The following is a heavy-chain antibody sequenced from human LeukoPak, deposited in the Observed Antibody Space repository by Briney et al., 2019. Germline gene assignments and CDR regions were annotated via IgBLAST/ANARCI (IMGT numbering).Heavy chain of an antibody. CDR1: GFTFSSYW. Sequence: GGSLRLSCAVSGFTFSSYWMNWVRQAPGKGLEWVASIKQDGGEKSYVDSVKGRFTISRDNAKNSLYLQMNSLRAEDTAVYYCARDGTAAGLYFDLWGQGTLVTVSS. V-gene: IGHV3-7*01. CDR3: ARDGTAAGLYFDL. CDR2: IKQDGGEK. J-gene: IGHJ4*01. D-gene: IGHD6-13*01.